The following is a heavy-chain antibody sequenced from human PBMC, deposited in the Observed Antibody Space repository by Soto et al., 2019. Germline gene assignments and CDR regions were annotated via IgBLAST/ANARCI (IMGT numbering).Heavy chain of an antibody. Sequence: ASVKVSCKASGYTFTSYGISRVRQAPGQGLEWMGWISAYNGNTNYAQKLQGRVTMTTDTSTSTAYMELRSLRSDDTAVYYCARVGPEKAEVGAQYYFDYWGQGTLVTVSS. D-gene: IGHD1-26*01. CDR2: ISAYNGNT. J-gene: IGHJ4*02. V-gene: IGHV1-18*01. CDR3: ARVGPEKAEVGAQYYFDY. CDR1: GYTFTSYG.